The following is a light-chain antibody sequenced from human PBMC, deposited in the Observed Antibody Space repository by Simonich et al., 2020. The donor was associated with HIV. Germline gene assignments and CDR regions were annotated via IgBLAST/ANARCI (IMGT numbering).Light chain of an antibody. V-gene: IGKV3-11*01. Sequence: EIVLTQSPATLSLSPGERATLSCGASQRVSSSYLASYQQKPGQAPRLLIYDSSNRATGIPARFSGSGSVTDFTLTISSLEPEDFAVYYCQQRSNWPPITFGQGTRLEIK. CDR2: DSS. CDR3: QQRSNWPPIT. CDR1: QRVSSSY. J-gene: IGKJ5*01.